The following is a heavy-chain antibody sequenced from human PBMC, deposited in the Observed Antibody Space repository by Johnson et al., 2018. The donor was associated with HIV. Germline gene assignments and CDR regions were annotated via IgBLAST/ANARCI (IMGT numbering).Heavy chain of an antibody. Sequence: VQLVESGGGLVQPGGSLRLSCAASGFTFSNAWMSWVRQAPGKGLEWVGRIKSKTDGGTTDYAAPVKCRFSTSRDDSKNTLYLKMNSMSAEDPGVYYCARDDGGGVAAFDIWGQGTMVTVSS. CDR3: ARDDGGGVAAFDI. J-gene: IGHJ3*02. CDR2: IKSKTDGGTT. CDR1: GFTFSNAW. V-gene: IGHV3-15*01. D-gene: IGHD2-8*02.